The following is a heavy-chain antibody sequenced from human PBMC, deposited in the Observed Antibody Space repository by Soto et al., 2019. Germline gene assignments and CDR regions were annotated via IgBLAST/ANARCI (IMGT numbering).Heavy chain of an antibody. Sequence: PSETLSLTCTVSGGSISSGDYYWSWIRQPPGKGLEWIGYIYYSGSTYYNPSLKSRVTISVDTSKNQFSLKLSSVTAADTAVYYCAGEAYYYDSSGYYSNLDYWGQGTLVTVSS. CDR1: GGSISSGDYY. CDR2: IYYSGST. CDR3: AGEAYYYDSSGYYSNLDY. V-gene: IGHV4-30-4*01. J-gene: IGHJ4*02. D-gene: IGHD3-22*01.